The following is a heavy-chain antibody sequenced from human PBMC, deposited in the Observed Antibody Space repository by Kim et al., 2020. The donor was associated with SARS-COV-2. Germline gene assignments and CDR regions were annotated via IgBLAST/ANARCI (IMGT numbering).Heavy chain of an antibody. J-gene: IGHJ6*02. Sequence: SDTRYSPSFQGQVTISADKSISTAYLQWSSLKASDTAMYYCARQNYGMDVWGQGTTVTVSS. CDR2: SDT. V-gene: IGHV5-51*01. CDR3: ARQNYGMDV.